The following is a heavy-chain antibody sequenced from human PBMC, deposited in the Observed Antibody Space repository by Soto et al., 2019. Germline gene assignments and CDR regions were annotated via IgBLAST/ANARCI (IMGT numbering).Heavy chain of an antibody. CDR1: GFTFSSYA. D-gene: IGHD3-10*01. CDR3: AKGVGTMVRGVIIMDY. Sequence: GGSLRLSCAASGFTFSSYAMSWVRQAPGKGLEWVSAISGSGGSTYYADSVKGRFTISRDNSKNTLYLQMNSLRAEDTAVYYCAKGVGTMVRGVIIMDYWGQGTLVTVSS. J-gene: IGHJ4*02. CDR2: ISGSGGST. V-gene: IGHV3-23*01.